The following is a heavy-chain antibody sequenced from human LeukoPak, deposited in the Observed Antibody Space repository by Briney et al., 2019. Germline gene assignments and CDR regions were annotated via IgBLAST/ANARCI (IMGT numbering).Heavy chain of an antibody. CDR2: ISSNGGST. V-gene: IGHV3-64D*09. D-gene: IGHD2-21*01. CDR3: VKGHGGWVIVWYFDL. J-gene: IGHJ2*01. Sequence: GGSLRLSCSASGFTFSNYAMHWVRQAPGKGLEYVSAISSNGGSTYYADSVKGRFTISRDNAKNTLYLQMSSLRPEDTAVYYCVKGHGGWVIVWYFDLWGRGTLVTVSS. CDR1: GFTFSNYA.